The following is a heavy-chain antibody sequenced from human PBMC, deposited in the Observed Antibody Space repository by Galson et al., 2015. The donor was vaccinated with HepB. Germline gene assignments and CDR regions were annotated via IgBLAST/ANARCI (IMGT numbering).Heavy chain of an antibody. CDR2: INSNSNFI. D-gene: IGHD6-13*01. CDR3: AREIYSTTCLDVFDL. Sequence: SLRLSCAASGFTLSSHTMAWVRQAPGKGLEWVSSINSNSNFIYYADAVKGRFTISRDNAKQSLYLQMNSLRAADTALYYCAREIYSTTCLDVFDLWGQGTMVTVSS. CDR1: GFTLSSHT. V-gene: IGHV3-21*01. J-gene: IGHJ3*01.